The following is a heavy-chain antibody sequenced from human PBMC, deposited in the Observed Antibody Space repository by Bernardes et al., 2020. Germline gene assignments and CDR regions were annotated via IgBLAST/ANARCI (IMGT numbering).Heavy chain of an antibody. CDR1: GFTFPTCA. CDR3: AKDLFWWQFDY. V-gene: IGHV3-23*01. J-gene: IGHJ4*02. CDR2: IGGDENT. Sequence: GSLRLSCASPGFTFPTCAMCGTRQAPGKGLEWVSGIGGDENTNYADSVRGRFSISRDNSKNMLFLQMDSLSAEDSAMYYCAKDLFWWQFDYWGQGALVTVSS. D-gene: IGHD2-8*02.